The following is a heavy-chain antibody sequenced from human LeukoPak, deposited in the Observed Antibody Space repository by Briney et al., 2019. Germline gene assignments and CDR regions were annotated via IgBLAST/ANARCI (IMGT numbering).Heavy chain of an antibody. D-gene: IGHD6-13*01. CDR1: GGSISSGSYY. CDR3: ARGLEGIAAAGTEYWFDP. V-gene: IGHV4-61*01. Sequence: PSETLSLTCTVSGGSISSGSYYWSWIRQPPGKGLEWIGYIHDNGITKYNPSLKSRVTISVDTSKNQFSLRLTSVTVTDTAVYYCARGLEGIAAAGTEYWFDPWGQGTLVIVSS. J-gene: IGHJ5*02. CDR2: IHDNGIT.